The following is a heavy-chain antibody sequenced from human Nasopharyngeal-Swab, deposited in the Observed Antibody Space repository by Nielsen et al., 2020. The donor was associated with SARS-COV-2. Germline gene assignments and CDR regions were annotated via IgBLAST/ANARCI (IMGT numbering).Heavy chain of an antibody. CDR1: GFTVSSNY. CDR2: IYSGGSST. D-gene: IGHD4-23*01. J-gene: IGHJ4*02. V-gene: IGHV3-53*01. CDR3: APGPTTVVTWSFDY. Sequence: GGSLRLSCAASGFTVSSNYMSWVRQAPGEGLEWVSVIYSGGSSTYYADSVKGRFTISRDNSKNTLYLQMNSLRAEDTAVYYCAPGPTTVVTWSFDYWGQGTLVTVSS.